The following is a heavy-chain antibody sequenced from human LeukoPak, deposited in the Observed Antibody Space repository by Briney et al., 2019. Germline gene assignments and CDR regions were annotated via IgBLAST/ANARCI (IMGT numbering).Heavy chain of an antibody. Sequence: PGGSLRLSCAASRFTFSRYAMSWVRQAPGKGLEWGSAISGSGGSTYYADSVKGRFTISRDNSKNTLYLQMNSLRAEDTAVYYCAKVLVLVSANRYYFDYWGQGTLVTVSS. CDR3: AKVLVLVSANRYYFDY. CDR2: ISGSGGST. CDR1: RFTFSRYA. J-gene: IGHJ4*02. V-gene: IGHV3-23*01. D-gene: IGHD2-15*01.